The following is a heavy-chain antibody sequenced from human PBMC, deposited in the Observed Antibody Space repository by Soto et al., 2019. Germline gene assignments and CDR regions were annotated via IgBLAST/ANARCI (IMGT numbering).Heavy chain of an antibody. CDR3: TKDMSSGM. CDR1: GFMFSSYA. CDR2: ISGGGGST. D-gene: IGHD1-26*01. J-gene: IGHJ4*02. V-gene: IGHV3-23*01. Sequence: EVQRLESGGGLVQPGGSLRLSCAASGFMFSSYAMNWVRQAPGKGLEWVSVISGGGGSTNHADSVKGQFTISRDNSKNTLYLQMNSLRAEDTAVYYCTKDMSSGMWGQGTLVTVSS.